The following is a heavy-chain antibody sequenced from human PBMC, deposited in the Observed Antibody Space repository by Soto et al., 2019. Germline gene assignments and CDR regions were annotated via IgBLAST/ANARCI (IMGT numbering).Heavy chain of an antibody. Sequence: GGSLRLSCVASGFTFNTYAMSWVRQAPGKGLEWVSYISSSSSTIYYADSVKGRFTISRDNAKNSLYLQMNSLRAEDTAVYYCARDGSSIVVVPAAPPFCDYWGQGTLVTVSS. CDR3: ARDGSSIVVVPAAPPFCDY. CDR2: ISSSSSTI. J-gene: IGHJ4*02. V-gene: IGHV3-48*01. D-gene: IGHD2-2*01. CDR1: GFTFNTYA.